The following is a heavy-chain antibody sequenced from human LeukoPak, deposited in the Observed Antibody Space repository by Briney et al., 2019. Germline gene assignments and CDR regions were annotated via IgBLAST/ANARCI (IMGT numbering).Heavy chain of an antibody. J-gene: IGHJ4*02. D-gene: IGHD6-13*01. V-gene: IGHV4-4*07. CDR2: FSTSGST. CDR1: GGSISSYY. Sequence: SETLSLTCTVSGGSISSYYWSWTRQPAGKELEWIGRFSTSGSTNYNPSLKSRVTMSVDTSKNQFSLNLSCVTAADTAVYYCARTYSSSSRFYDYWGQGTLVTVSS. CDR3: ARTYSSSSRFYDY.